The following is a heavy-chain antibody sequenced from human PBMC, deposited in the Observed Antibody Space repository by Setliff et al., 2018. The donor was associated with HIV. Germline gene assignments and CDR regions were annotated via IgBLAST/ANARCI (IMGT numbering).Heavy chain of an antibody. CDR2: INPNSGGT. CDR1: GYTISTYL. CDR3: ARDPGYKSSWYGAFDI. D-gene: IGHD6-13*01. Sequence: ASVKVSCKASGYTISTYLIAWVRQAPGQGLEWMGWINPNSGGTNYAQKFQGRVTMTWDTSISTAFMDLSRLRSDDTAVYYCARDPGYKSSWYGAFDIWGQGTMVTVSS. V-gene: IGHV1-2*02. J-gene: IGHJ3*02.